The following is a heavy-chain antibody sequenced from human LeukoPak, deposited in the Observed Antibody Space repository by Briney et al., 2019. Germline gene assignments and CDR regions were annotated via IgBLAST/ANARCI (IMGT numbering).Heavy chain of an antibody. CDR1: GDSISSDY. V-gene: IGHV4-4*07. CDR3: ARDRPEFVEVLRAYLHTFDV. J-gene: IGHJ3*01. Sequence: SETLSLTCTVSGDSISSDYWTWIRQPAGKGLEWIGQIYRSGTTNYNPSLKSRVTMSVDTSKNQFSLSLNSVTAADTGVYYCARDRPEFVEVLRAYLHTFDVWGQGTMVTVSS. D-gene: IGHD2-2*01. CDR2: IYRSGTT.